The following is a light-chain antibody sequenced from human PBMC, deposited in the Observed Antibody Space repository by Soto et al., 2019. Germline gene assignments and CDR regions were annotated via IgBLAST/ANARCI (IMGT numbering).Light chain of an antibody. J-gene: IGLJ1*01. CDR1: SSDVGAYNS. V-gene: IGLV2-8*01. Sequence: QSVLTQPPSASGSPGQSVAISCTGTSSDVGAYNSVSWYQQHPGKAPKLLISEVNKRPSGVPDRFSGSKSGNTASLTVSGLQADDEADYYCSSHAGANYPSVFGTGTKVTVL. CDR2: EVN. CDR3: SSHAGANYPSV.